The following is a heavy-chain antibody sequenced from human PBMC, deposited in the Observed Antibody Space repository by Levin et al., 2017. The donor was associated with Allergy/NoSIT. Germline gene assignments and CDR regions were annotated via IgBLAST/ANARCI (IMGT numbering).Heavy chain of an antibody. CDR3: AKDEPLLWFGAIDY. CDR1: GFTFSSYA. J-gene: IGHJ4*02. Sequence: GESLKISCAASGFTFSSYAMSWVRQAPGKGLEWVSAISGSGGSTYYADSVKGRFTISRDNSKNTLYLQMNSLRAEDTAVYYCAKDEPLLWFGAIDYWGQGTLVTVSS. D-gene: IGHD3-10*01. CDR2: ISGSGGST. V-gene: IGHV3-23*01.